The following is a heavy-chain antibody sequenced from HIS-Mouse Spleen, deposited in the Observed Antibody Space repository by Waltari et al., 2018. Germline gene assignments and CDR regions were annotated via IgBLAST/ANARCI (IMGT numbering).Heavy chain of an antibody. Sequence: EVQLVETGGGLIQPGGSLRLSCAASGFTVSSNYMRWVRQAPGKGLDWGSVSYSGGSTYYADSVKGRFTISRDNSKNTLYLQMNSLRAEDTAVYYCASQSYYDFWSGYAFDIWGQGTMVTVSS. CDR3: ASQSYYDFWSGYAFDI. CDR2: SYSGGST. CDR1: GFTVSSNY. D-gene: IGHD3-3*01. V-gene: IGHV3-53*02. J-gene: IGHJ3*02.